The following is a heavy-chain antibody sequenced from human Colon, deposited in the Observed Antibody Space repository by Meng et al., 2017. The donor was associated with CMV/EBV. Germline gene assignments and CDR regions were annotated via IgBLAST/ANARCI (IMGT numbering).Heavy chain of an antibody. CDR1: GFTFTGRY. CDR3: ARMWRARWFSP. CDR2: IKNKNNDYTA. V-gene: IGHV3-72*01. J-gene: IGHJ5*02. Sequence: SSGFTFTGRYMDWVCLAPGKGLELVGRIKNKNNDYTADCAASVKSRITISKNDSKKSVYLQMDRVEAEDTAVYQCARMWRARWFSPWGQGTLVTVSS. D-gene: IGHD2-21*01.